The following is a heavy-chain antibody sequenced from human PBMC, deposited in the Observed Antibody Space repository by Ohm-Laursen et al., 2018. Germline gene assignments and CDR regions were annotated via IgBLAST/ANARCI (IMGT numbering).Heavy chain of an antibody. CDR3: ARDVPGIVASRGGG. CDR1: GFTFSSYN. D-gene: IGHD3-16*01. Sequence: SLRLSCAASGFTFSSYNMNWVRQAPGKGLEWVSLIYSGGDMFYADSVEGRFTISRDKSKNTLYLQMNSLRVEDTAMYFCARDVPGIVASRGGGWGQGTLVTVSS. V-gene: IGHV3-53*01. CDR2: IYSGGDM. J-gene: IGHJ4*02.